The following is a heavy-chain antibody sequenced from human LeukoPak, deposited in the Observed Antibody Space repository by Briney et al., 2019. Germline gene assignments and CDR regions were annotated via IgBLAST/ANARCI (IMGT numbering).Heavy chain of an antibody. CDR1: GGSISSYY. CDR3: ARLSDYSRSHLVYGMDV. J-gene: IGHJ6*02. D-gene: IGHD1-26*01. V-gene: IGHV4-59*08. Sequence: SETLSLTCTVTGGSISSYYWSWIRQPPGKGLEWIGYIYYSGSTNYNPSLKSRVTISVDTSKNQFSLKLSSVTAADTAVYYCARLSDYSRSHLVYGMDVWGQGTTVTVSS. CDR2: IYYSGST.